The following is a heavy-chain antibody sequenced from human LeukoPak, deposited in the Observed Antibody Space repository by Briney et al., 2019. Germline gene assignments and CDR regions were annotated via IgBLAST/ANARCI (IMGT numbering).Heavy chain of an antibody. Sequence: ASVKVSCKASGYTFTSYGISWVRQAPGQGLEWMGWISAYNSNTNYAQKLQGRVTMTTDTSTSTAYMELRSLRSDDTAVYYCGDSYGPQAPLYYWGQGTLVTVSS. D-gene: IGHD5-18*01. J-gene: IGHJ4*02. CDR3: GDSYGPQAPLYY. V-gene: IGHV1-18*01. CDR1: GYTFTSYG. CDR2: ISAYNSNT.